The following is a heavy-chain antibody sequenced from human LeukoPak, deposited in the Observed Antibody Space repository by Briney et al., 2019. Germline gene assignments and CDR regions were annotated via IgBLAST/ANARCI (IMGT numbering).Heavy chain of an antibody. CDR2: ISYDGSNK. V-gene: IGHV3-30-3*01. CDR3: ARDVLEVPVVMLDY. D-gene: IGHD2-2*01. CDR1: GFTFRSYA. Sequence: GGSLRLSCAASGFTFRSYAVHWVRQAPGKGLEWVAVISYDGSNKYYADSVKGRFTISRDNSKNTLYLQMNSLRAEDTAVYYCARDVLEVPVVMLDYWGQGTLVTVSS. J-gene: IGHJ4*02.